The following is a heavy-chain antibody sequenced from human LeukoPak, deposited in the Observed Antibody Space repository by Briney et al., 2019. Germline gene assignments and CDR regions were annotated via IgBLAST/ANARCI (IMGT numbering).Heavy chain of an antibody. CDR3: ATGSGWYSPDY. CDR2: IVVGSGDT. D-gene: IGHD6-19*01. J-gene: IGHJ4*02. V-gene: IGHV1-58*02. CDR1: GFSFTNSP. Sequence: AAVTVSCQASGFSFTNSPMQWVGQARAQPLDWIGWIVVGSGDTNYAQKFQERVTLTRDLSTSTAYMELRSLRSEDTAVYYCATGSGWYSPDYWGQGTLVTVSS.